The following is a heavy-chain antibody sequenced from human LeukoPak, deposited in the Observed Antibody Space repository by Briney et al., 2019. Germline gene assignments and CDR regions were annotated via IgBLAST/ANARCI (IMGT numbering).Heavy chain of an antibody. Sequence: PSETLSLTCAVYGGSSSGYYWSWIRQPPGKGLEWIGEINHSGSTNYNPSLKSRVTISVDTSKNQFSLKLSSVTAADTAVYYCARAVWKGRTGSGVLDYWGQGTLVTVSS. J-gene: IGHJ4*02. CDR2: INHSGST. CDR3: ARAVWKGRTGSGVLDY. CDR1: GGSSSGYY. D-gene: IGHD3-10*01. V-gene: IGHV4-34*01.